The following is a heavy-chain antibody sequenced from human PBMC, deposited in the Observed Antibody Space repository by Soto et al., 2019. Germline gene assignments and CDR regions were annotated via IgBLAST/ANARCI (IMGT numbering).Heavy chain of an antibody. J-gene: IGHJ3*02. CDR3: ARDLGYYYDDSGSLAFDI. Sequence: SETLSLTCTVSGGSINNYYWSWIRQPPGKGLEWIGYIHYSGSTKYNPSLKSRVTISVDTSKNQFSLKLSSVTAADTAVYYCARDLGYYYDDSGSLAFDIWGQGTMVTVS. CDR1: GGSINNYY. D-gene: IGHD3-22*01. V-gene: IGHV4-59*01. CDR2: IHYSGST.